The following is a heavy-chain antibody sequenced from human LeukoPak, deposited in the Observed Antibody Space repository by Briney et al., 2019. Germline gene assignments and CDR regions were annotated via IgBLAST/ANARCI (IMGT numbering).Heavy chain of an antibody. CDR3: ARDHARDGYNF. CDR1: GFTFSSYW. J-gene: IGHJ4*02. D-gene: IGHD5-24*01. CDR2: IEQDGSEK. Sequence: QTGGSVRLSCAASGFTFSSYWMNWVRQAPGKGLEWVANIEQDGSEKYYVDSVKGRFTISRDNAQNSLYLQMNSLRAEDTAVYYCARDHARDGYNFWGQGTLVTVSS. V-gene: IGHV3-7*01.